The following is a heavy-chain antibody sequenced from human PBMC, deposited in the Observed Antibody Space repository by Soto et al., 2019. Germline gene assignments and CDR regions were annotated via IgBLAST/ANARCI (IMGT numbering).Heavy chain of an antibody. Sequence: QLQLQESGPGLVKPSETLSLTCTVSGGSISSSSYYWGWIRQPPGKGLEWIGSIYYSGSTYYNPSLKSRVTISVDTSKNQFSLKLSSVTAADTAVYYCAGGWSSSWLGNFDYWGQGTLVTVSS. CDR3: AGGWSSSWLGNFDY. V-gene: IGHV4-39*01. J-gene: IGHJ4*02. CDR1: GGSISSSSYY. D-gene: IGHD6-13*01. CDR2: IYYSGST.